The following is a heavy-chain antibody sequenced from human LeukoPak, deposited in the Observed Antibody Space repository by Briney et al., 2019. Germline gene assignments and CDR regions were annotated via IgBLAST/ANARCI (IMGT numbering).Heavy chain of an antibody. V-gene: IGHV1-69-2*01. Sequence: ATVQISCKASGYTFTDYYMHWVQQAPGKGLEWMGRVDPEDGETIYAEKFQGRVTITADTSTDTAYMELSSLRSEDTAVYYCATGPIAFGGVIEATDYWGQGTLVTVSS. D-gene: IGHD3-16*02. CDR2: VDPEDGET. CDR1: GYTFTDYY. J-gene: IGHJ4*02. CDR3: ATGPIAFGGVIEATDY.